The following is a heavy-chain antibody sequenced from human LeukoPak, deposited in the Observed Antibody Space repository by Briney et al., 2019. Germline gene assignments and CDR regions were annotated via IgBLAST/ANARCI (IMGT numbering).Heavy chain of an antibody. J-gene: IGHJ4*02. CDR1: GGSFSGYY. CDR2: INHSGST. CDR3: ARLENHFFDY. Sequence: SETLSLTCAVYGGSFSGYYWSWIRQPPGKGLEWIGEINHSGSTNYNPSLKSRVTISVDTSKNQFSPKLSSVTAADTAVYYCARLENHFFDYWGQGTLVTVSS. D-gene: IGHD3-3*01. V-gene: IGHV4-34*01.